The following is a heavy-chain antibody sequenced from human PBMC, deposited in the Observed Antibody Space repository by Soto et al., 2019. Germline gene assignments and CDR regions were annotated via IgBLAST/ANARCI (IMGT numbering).Heavy chain of an antibody. CDR1: GVAFNSYG. D-gene: IGHD3-22*01. Sequence: WETLTLSCTVSGVAFNSYGSNWVRKSPGKGLEWVSSISKTDSTYYSHSVKGRVTISRDKAKKSFSLQLKTLTVEDTAVYYCAREDTIIIRAVSDFWGQGTLVTVSS. CDR3: AREDTIIIRAVSDF. J-gene: IGHJ4*02. CDR2: ISKTDST. V-gene: IGHV3-21*01.